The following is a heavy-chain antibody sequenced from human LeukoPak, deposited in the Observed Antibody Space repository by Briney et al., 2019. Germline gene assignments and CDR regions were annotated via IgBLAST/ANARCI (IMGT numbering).Heavy chain of an antibody. V-gene: IGHV1-18*01. CDR3: ATVKGRISVAGTGEY. D-gene: IGHD6-19*01. CDR2: ISADNGNT. CDR1: GYTFTSYG. J-gene: IGHJ4*02. Sequence: GASVKVSCKASGYTFTSYGISWVRQAPGQGLEWMGWISADNGNTNYAQKLQGRVTMTTDTSTSPAYIGLRSLRSDDTAVYCCATVKGRISVAGTGEYWGQGTLVTVSS.